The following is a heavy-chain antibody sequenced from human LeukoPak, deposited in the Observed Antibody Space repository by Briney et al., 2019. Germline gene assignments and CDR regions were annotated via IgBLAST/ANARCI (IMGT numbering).Heavy chain of an antibody. CDR2: IYHSGST. Sequence: SEALSLTCTVSGGSISSSNWWSWVRQPPGKGLEWIGEIYHSGSTNYNPSLKSRVTISVDTSKNQFSLKLSSVTAADTAVYYCARLLRYFDWLLYHYFDYWGQGTLVTVSS. J-gene: IGHJ4*02. D-gene: IGHD3-9*01. V-gene: IGHV4-4*02. CDR3: ARLLRYFDWLLYHYFDY. CDR1: GGSISSSNW.